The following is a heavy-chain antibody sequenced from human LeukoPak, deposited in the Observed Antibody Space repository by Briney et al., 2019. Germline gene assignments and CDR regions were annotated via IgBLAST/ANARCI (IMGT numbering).Heavy chain of an antibody. Sequence: RTSETLSLTCTVSGGSISSYYWSWIRQPPAKGLEWIGYIYYSGSTNYNPSLKSRVTISVDTSKNQSSLKLSSVTAADTAVYYCARGGPRWPQNQLSEGFDYWGQGTLVTVSS. CDR1: GGSISSYY. D-gene: IGHD2-2*01. CDR3: ARGGPRWPQNQLSEGFDY. J-gene: IGHJ4*02. CDR2: IYYSGST. V-gene: IGHV4-59*01.